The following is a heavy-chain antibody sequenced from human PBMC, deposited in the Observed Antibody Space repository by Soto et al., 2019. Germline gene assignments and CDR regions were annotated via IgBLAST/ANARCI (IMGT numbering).Heavy chain of an antibody. CDR3: TRDHQRLGDGYNYAFDI. CDR1: GFTFGDYA. CDR2: IRSKAYGGTT. Sequence: GGSLRLSCTASGFTFGDYAMSWFRQAPGKGLEWVGFIRSKAYGGTTEYAASVKGRFTISRDDSKSIAHLQMNSLKTEDTAVYYCTRDHQRLGDGYNYAFDIWGQGTMVTVSS. D-gene: IGHD5-12*01. J-gene: IGHJ3*02. V-gene: IGHV3-49*03.